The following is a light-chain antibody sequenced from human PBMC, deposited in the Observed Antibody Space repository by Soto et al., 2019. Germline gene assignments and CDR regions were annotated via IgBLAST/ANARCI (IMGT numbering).Light chain of an antibody. CDR2: GAS. J-gene: IGKJ1*01. Sequence: EIVLTQSPGSLSLSPGQRATLSCRASQSVDTTFFAWYQKKPGQAPRLLIYGASKRATGIPDRFSGSGSGTHFTLLISRLEPEDFAVYYCQQYMSSVTFGQGTKVEIK. V-gene: IGKV3-20*01. CDR1: QSVDTTF. CDR3: QQYMSSVT.